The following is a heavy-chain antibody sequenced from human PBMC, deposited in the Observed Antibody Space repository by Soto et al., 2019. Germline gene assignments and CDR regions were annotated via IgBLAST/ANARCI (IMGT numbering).Heavy chain of an antibody. Sequence: EMGSPSETLSLTCTVTGDSINNRSYYWGWIRQPPGKGLEWIGSIYYSGSTYNNPSLKSRVSMSVDTSKNQFSLKLRSVTAADTALYYCARQRTSVVTQAYFDSWGQGSLVTVS. CDR1: GDSINNRSYY. D-gene: IGHD2-21*02. J-gene: IGHJ4*02. CDR2: IYYSGST. V-gene: IGHV4-39*01. CDR3: ARQRTSVVTQAYFDS.